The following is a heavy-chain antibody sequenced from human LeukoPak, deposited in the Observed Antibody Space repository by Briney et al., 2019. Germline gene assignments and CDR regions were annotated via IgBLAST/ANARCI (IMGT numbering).Heavy chain of an antibody. CDR1: GDSISSGDYY. CDR2: ISSSGST. V-gene: IGHV4-61*02. D-gene: IGHD3-22*01. Sequence: PSQTLSLTCTVSGDSISSGDYYWSWIRQPAGKGLEWIGRISSSGSTNYNPSLKSRFTISVDTSKNQFSLKLSSVTAADTAVYFCARGPYSYDSSGAFDIWGQGTMVTVSS. CDR3: ARGPYSYDSSGAFDI. J-gene: IGHJ3*02.